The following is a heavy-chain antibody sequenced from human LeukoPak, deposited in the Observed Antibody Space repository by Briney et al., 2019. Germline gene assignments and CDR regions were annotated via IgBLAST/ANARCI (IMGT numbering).Heavy chain of an antibody. Sequence: PGGCLRLSCAAPGFSPTSYSMNWGRQAPEKGLEWVSYISSSRSTMYHAGSVKGRFTISRDNAKNSLYLQMNSLREEDTAVYYCAIVVNPRIAVAGTFEYWGQGTLVTVS. V-gene: IGHV3-48*02. D-gene: IGHD6-19*01. CDR2: ISSSRSTM. CDR1: GFSPTSYS. CDR3: AIVVNPRIAVAGTFEY. J-gene: IGHJ4*02.